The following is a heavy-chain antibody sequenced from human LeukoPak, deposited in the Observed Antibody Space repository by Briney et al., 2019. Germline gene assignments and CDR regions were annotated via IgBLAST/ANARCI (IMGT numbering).Heavy chain of an antibody. CDR3: ARGLGGSSRLSFDY. CDR2: IYYSGST. J-gene: IGHJ4*02. CDR1: GGSFSSYY. D-gene: IGHD6-6*01. V-gene: IGHV4-39*07. Sequence: SETLSLTCAVYGGSFSSYYWGWIRQPPGKGLEWIGSIYYSGSTYYNPSLKSRVTISVDTSKNQFSLKLSSVTAADTAVYYCARGLGGSSRLSFDYWGQGTLVTVSS.